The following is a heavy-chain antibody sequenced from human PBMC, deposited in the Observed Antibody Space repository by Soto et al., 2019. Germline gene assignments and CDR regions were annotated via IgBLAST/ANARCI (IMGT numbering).Heavy chain of an antibody. V-gene: IGHV4-39*01. CDR1: GGSISSSSYY. CDR3: ATGFIAVASDAFDI. J-gene: IGHJ3*02. Sequence: SETLSLTCTVSGGSISSSSYYWGWIRQPPGKGLEWIGSIYYSGSTYYNPSLKSRVTISVDTSKNQFSLKLSSVTAADTAVYYCATGFIAVASDAFDICRQGTMVTVSS. CDR2: IYYSGST. D-gene: IGHD6-19*01.